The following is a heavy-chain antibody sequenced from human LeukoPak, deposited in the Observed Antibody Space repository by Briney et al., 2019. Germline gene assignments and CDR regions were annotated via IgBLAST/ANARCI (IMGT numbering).Heavy chain of an antibody. J-gene: IGHJ5*02. CDR1: GYTFTSYG. Sequence: ASVTVSCKASGYTFTSYGISWVRQAPGQGLEWMGWISAYNGNTNYAQKLQGRVTMTTDTSTSTAYMELRSLRSDDTAVYYCARAYYYDSSGYSATFDPWGQGTLVTVPS. V-gene: IGHV1-18*01. CDR3: ARAYYYDSSGYSATFDP. D-gene: IGHD3-22*01. CDR2: ISAYNGNT.